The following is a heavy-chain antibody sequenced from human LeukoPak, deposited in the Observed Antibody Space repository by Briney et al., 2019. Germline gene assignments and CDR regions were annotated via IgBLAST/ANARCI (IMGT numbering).Heavy chain of an antibody. V-gene: IGHV4-39*01. CDR1: GGSISSSSYY. D-gene: IGHD2-15*01. Sequence: SETLSLTCTVSGGSISSSSYYWGWIRQPPGKGLEWIGSIYYRGSTYYNPSLKSRVTISVDTSKNQFSLKLSSVTAADTAVYYCARHAAPRYCSGGSCSGDNYNWFDPWGQGTLVTVSS. CDR3: ARHAAPRYCSGGSCSGDNYNWFDP. J-gene: IGHJ5*02. CDR2: IYYRGST.